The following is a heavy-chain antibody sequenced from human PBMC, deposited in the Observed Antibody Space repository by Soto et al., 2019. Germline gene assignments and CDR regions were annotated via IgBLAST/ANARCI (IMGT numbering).Heavy chain of an antibody. CDR2: ISYDGKIK. CDR3: ARRRGPVLRGKTWFDI. CDR1: GFRFSSYA. J-gene: IGHJ5*02. Sequence: QVQLVESGGGVVQPGRSLRLSCAASGFRFSSYAMHWVRQAPGKGLECVAVISYDGKIKYYADSVKGRFTFSRDNSKNPLHVQTASVRAEDRAVYYCARRRGPVLRGKTWFDIWGQGILVNVSS. V-gene: IGHV3-30*04. D-gene: IGHD2-2*01.